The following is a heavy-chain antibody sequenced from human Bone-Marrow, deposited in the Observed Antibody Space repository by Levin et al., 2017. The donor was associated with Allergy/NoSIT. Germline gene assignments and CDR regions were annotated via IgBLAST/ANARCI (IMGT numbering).Heavy chain of an antibody. CDR1: GASIMSNDYY. D-gene: IGHD3-10*01. V-gene: IGHV4-31*03. CDR2: IYHGGVT. J-gene: IGHJ4*02. Sequence: SETLSLTCTVSGASIMSNDYYWSWVRQRPGMGLEWLGYIYHGGVTKYNRGYEGRVDISMNMSKNQLSLKLMSATATDTAIYYCTRDGGSGSFYNRPFDLWGQGTLVTVSS. CDR3: TRDGGSGSFYNRPFDL.